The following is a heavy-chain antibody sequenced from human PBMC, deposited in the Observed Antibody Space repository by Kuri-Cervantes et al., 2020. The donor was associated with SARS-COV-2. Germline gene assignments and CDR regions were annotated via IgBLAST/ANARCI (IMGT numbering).Heavy chain of an antibody. Sequence: GESLKISCAASGFTFSDYYMSWIRQAPGKGLEWVSHISSSGSTIYYADSVKGRFTISRDNAKNSLDLQMNNLRAEDTALYYCARGGTSYGDYSDYWGQGTLVTVSS. CDR3: ARGGTSYGDYSDY. J-gene: IGHJ4*02. V-gene: IGHV3-11*04. CDR2: ISSSGSTI. CDR1: GFTFSDYY. D-gene: IGHD4-17*01.